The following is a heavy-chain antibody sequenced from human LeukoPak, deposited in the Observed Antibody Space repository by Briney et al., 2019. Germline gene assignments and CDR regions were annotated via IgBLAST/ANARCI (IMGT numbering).Heavy chain of an antibody. J-gene: IGHJ4*02. CDR2: INHSGST. CDR1: GFTFSSYA. D-gene: IGHD3-9*01. Sequence: GSLRLSCAASGFTFSSYAMSWVRQPPGKGLEWIGEINHSGSTNYNPSLKSQVTISVDTSKNQFSLKLSSVTAADTAVYYCARCDILTGYYTSGFNYWGQGTLVTVSS. CDR3: ARCDILTGYYTSGFNY. V-gene: IGHV4-34*01.